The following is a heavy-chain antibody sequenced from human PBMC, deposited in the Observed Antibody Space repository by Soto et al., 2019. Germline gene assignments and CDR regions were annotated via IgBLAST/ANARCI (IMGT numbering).Heavy chain of an antibody. CDR3: ARGYTGYVYWGLDF. J-gene: IGHJ4*01. Sequence: GGSLRLSCAASGFSFDDYGMSWVRQTPGKGLEWISGINWSGGSTSYADSVMGRFTISRDNAKNSLHLQMNSLRAEDTAVYYCARGYTGYVYWGLDFWGQGTLVTVSS. V-gene: IGHV3-20*04. D-gene: IGHD5-12*01. CDR2: INWSGGST. CDR1: GFSFDDYG.